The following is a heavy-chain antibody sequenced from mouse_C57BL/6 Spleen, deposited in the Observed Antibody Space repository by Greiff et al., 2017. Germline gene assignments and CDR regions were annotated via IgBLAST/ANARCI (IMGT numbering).Heavy chain of an antibody. CDR1: GYTFTDYN. V-gene: IGHV1-22*01. J-gene: IGHJ3*01. Sequence: EVQLQQSGPELVKPGASVKMSCKASGYTFTDYNMHWVKQSHGKSLEWIGYINPNNGGTSYNQRFKGKATLTVNKSSSTAYMELRSLTSEDSAVYYCARRGGYDYDGAWFAYWGQGTLVTVSA. CDR3: ARRGGYDYDGAWFAY. D-gene: IGHD2-4*01. CDR2: INPNNGGT.